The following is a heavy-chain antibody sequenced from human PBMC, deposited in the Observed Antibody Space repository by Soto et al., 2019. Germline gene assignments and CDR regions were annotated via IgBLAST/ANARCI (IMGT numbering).Heavy chain of an antibody. CDR2: INPNSGGT. Sequence: QVPLVQSGAEVKKPGASVKVSCKASGYTFTGYYMHWVRQAPGQGLEWMGWINPNSGGTNYAQKFQGRVTMTRDTSISTAYMELSRLRSDDTAVYYCARDRRDFWSGYPPYGMDVWGQGTTVTVSS. CDR3: ARDRRDFWSGYPPYGMDV. D-gene: IGHD3-3*01. J-gene: IGHJ6*02. CDR1: GYTFTGYY. V-gene: IGHV1-2*02.